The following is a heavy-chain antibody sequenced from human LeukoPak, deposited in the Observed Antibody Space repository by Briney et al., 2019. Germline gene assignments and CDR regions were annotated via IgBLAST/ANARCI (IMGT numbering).Heavy chain of an antibody. CDR2: LSSSANT. CDR1: GVSISDYS. J-gene: IGHJ4*02. V-gene: IGHV4-4*07. Sequence: RPSETLSLTCSVSGVSISDYSWSWIRQPAGKGLEFIGRLSSSANTYYSPSLKSRITLSMDTSKNHFSLNLTSVTAADTAVYYCARDRTAPRQRFFDYWGKGILSPSLQ. D-gene: IGHD2-21*02. CDR3: ARDRTAPRQRFFDY.